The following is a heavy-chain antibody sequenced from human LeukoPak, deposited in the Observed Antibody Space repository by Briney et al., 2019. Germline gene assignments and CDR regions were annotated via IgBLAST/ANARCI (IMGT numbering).Heavy chain of an antibody. CDR3: ARVNPYCSGGRCSYYFDS. Sequence: PSQTLSLTCTVSGGSISSGSYYWSWIRQPAGKGLEWIGRIYTSGSTNYNPSLKSRVTISVDTSKNQFSLKLSSVTAADTAVYYCARVNPYCSGGRCSYYFDSWGQGTLVTVSS. J-gene: IGHJ4*02. D-gene: IGHD2-15*01. CDR2: IYTSGST. V-gene: IGHV4-61*02. CDR1: GGSISSGSYY.